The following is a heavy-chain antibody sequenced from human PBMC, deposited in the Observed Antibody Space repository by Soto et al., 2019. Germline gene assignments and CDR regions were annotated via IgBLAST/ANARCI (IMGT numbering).Heavy chain of an antibody. J-gene: IGHJ4*02. D-gene: IGHD3-22*01. CDR2: IYYSGST. CDR1: GGSISSYY. V-gene: IGHV4-59*01. Sequence: SETRSLTCPVSGGSISSYYWSWIRQPPGKGLEWIGYIYYSGSTNYNPSLKSRVTISVDTSKKQFSLKLSSVTAADTAVYYCARSPGYYYDSSGYYIYYFDYWGQGTLVNVSS. CDR3: ARSPGYYYDSSGYYIYYFDY.